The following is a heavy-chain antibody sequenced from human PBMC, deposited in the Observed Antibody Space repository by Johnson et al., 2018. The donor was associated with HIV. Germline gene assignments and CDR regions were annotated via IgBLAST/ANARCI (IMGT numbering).Heavy chain of an antibody. J-gene: IGHJ3*02. CDR1: GFTLSSYW. Sequence: EVQLVESGGGLVQPGGSLRLSCAASGFTLSSYWMSWVRQAPGRGLEWVANIKQDGSEKYYVDSVKGRFTISRDNAKNSLYLQMNSLRAEDTAVYYCASGRSYYLGGAFDIWGQGTMVTVSS. D-gene: IGHD1-26*01. V-gene: IGHV3-7*02. CDR2: IKQDGSEK. CDR3: ASGRSYYLGGAFDI.